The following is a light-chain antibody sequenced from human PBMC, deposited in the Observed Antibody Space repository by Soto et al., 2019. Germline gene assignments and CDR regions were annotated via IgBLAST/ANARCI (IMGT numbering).Light chain of an antibody. Sequence: DIQMTQSPSSLSASVGDRVTITCRASQSISSYLNWYQQKPGKAPKLLIYAASSLQSGVPSRFSGSGSGTDFTLTISSLQPEDFATYYCQQSYSTSLPWTFGQGTKVEIK. CDR1: QSISSY. J-gene: IGKJ1*01. V-gene: IGKV1-39*01. CDR3: QQSYSTSLPWT. CDR2: AAS.